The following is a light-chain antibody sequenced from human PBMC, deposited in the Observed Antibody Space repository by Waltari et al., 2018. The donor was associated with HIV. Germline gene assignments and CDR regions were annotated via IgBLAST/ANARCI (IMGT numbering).Light chain of an antibody. CDR3: QVWDRGYKEAV. Sequence: SYVLTQAPSVSVAPGQTATISCGNIGRTSVPWYRQKPGRAPLLVVLDDVDRSSAIPARFSGARSGGRATLTISGVEAGDEADYYCQVWDRGYKEAVFGGGT. J-gene: IGLJ2*01. V-gene: IGLV3-21*02. CDR1: NIGRTS. CDR2: DDV.